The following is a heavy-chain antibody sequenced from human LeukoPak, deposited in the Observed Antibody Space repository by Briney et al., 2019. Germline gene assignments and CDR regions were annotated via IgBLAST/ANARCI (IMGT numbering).Heavy chain of an antibody. J-gene: IGHJ6*03. CDR3: ARDQRGATREYYYYYYMDV. D-gene: IGHD1-26*01. CDR1: VFTVSSNY. V-gene: IGHV3-66*02. CDR2: IYSGGST. Sequence: PGGSLRLSCAASVFTVSSNYMSWVPQAPGQGLKWFSVIYSGGSTYYADSVKGRFTISRDNYKNTLYLQMNSLRAEDTAVYYCARDQRGATREYYYYYYMDVWGKGTTVTVSS.